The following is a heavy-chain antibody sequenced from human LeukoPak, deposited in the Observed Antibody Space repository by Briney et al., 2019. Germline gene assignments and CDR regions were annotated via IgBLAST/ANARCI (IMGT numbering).Heavy chain of an antibody. CDR3: ARSEGSGSFDY. V-gene: IGHV3-21*01. J-gene: IGHJ4*02. CDR1: GFTFSNYV. D-gene: IGHD3-10*01. Sequence: GGSLRLSCAASGFTFSNYVMNWVRQAPGKGLEWVSSITGSSTYIYYADSMKGRFTISRDNTKNSLYLGKKKRRAEDRAVYYCARSEGSGSFDYWGQGTLVTVSS. CDR2: ITGSSTYI.